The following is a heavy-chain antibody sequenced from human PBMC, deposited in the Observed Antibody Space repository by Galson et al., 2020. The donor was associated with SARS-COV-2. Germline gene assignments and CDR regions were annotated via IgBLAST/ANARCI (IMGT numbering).Heavy chain of an antibody. D-gene: IGHD1-26*01. Sequence: SETLSLTCTVSGGSISSYYWSWIRQPPGKGLEWIGYIYYSGSTNYNPSLKSRVTISVDTSKNQFSLKLSSVTAADTAVYYCARGGWELGDWYFDLWGRGTLVTVSS. J-gene: IGHJ2*01. CDR2: IYYSGST. V-gene: IGHV4-59*01. CDR1: GGSISSYY. CDR3: ARGGWELGDWYFDL.